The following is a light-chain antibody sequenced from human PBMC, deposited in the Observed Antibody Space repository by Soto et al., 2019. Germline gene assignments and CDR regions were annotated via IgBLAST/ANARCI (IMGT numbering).Light chain of an antibody. V-gene: IGKV1-17*01. CDR1: QDITTD. CDR2: TAS. CDR3: LQDYNYPLT. Sequence: DIQMTQSPSSLSASVGDRVTITCRASQDITTDLGWYQQKPGKAPKRLIYTASSLQSGVPSRFSGSGSGTEFTLTISSLQPEDFATYYCLQDYNYPLTFGGGTKVDIK. J-gene: IGKJ4*01.